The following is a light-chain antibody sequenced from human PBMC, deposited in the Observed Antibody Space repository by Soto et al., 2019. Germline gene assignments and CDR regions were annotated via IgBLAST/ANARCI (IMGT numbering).Light chain of an antibody. CDR2: DVS. V-gene: IGKV3-11*01. CDR3: QQRRNWPRFT. Sequence: EILLTQSPATLSVSPGDRATLSCRASQSVSTYLAWCPQKPGQAPRLLIDDVSNRATGIPARFSGSGSGTDFTLTISSLEHEDFVIYYCQQRRNWPRFTFGPGTKVDIK. J-gene: IGKJ3*01. CDR1: QSVSTY.